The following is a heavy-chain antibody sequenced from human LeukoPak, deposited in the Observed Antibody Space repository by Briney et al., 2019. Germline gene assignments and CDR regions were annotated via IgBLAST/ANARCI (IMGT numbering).Heavy chain of an antibody. CDR1: GYTFTSYN. J-gene: IGHJ5*02. V-gene: IGHV1-8*02. CDR2: MTPNSGNT. CDR3: ARDRDTILGVAGWFDP. Sequence: VPSVKVSCKASGYTFTSYNMHWVRQAPRQGLEWLGWMTPNSGNTGYAQQFQGRVTMPRNPSISTAYRTLSSLRSEDTAVYYYARDRDTILGVAGWFDPWGQGTLVTVSS. D-gene: IGHD3-3*01.